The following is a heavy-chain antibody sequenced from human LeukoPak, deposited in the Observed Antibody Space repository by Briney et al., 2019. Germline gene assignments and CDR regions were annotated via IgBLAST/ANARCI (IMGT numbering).Heavy chain of an antibody. J-gene: IGHJ4*02. V-gene: IGHV3-30*18. CDR3: AKAHESCSGGSCYVPLDY. Sequence: QPGGSLRLSCAASGFTFSSFGMHWVRQAPGKGLEWVALISNDGSNKYYADSVKGRFTISRDNSKNTLYLQMNSLRAEDTAVYYCAKAHESCSGGSCYVPLDYWGQGTLVTVSS. CDR1: GFTFSSFG. D-gene: IGHD2-15*01. CDR2: ISNDGSNK.